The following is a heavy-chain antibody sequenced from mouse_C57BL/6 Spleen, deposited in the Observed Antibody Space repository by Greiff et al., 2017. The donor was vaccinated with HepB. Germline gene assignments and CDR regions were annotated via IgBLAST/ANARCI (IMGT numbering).Heavy chain of an antibody. CDR1: GYTFTDYY. V-gene: IGHV1-26*01. D-gene: IGHD1-1*01. J-gene: IGHJ1*03. Sequence: EVQLQQSGPELVKPGASVKISCKASGYTFTDYYMNWVKQSHGKSLEWIGDINPNNGGTSYNQKFKGKATLTVDKSYSTAYMELRSLTSEDSAVYYCARSPYYYGSSYWYFDVWGTGTTVTVSS. CDR3: ARSPYYYGSSYWYFDV. CDR2: INPNNGGT.